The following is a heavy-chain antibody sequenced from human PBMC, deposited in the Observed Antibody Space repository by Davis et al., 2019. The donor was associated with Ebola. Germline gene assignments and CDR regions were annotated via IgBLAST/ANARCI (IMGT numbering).Heavy chain of an antibody. D-gene: IGHD4-17*01. J-gene: IGHJ4*02. CDR1: GGSISNYY. CDR3: AGYGDYFLG. Sequence: MPSETLSLTCSVSGGSISNYYWSWIRQPPGQGLEWIGYMHYSGSGDSNPSLKSRVTMSVDRSKNQFSLNLNSVTAADTAVYYCAGYGDYFLGWGQGTLVTVSS. CDR2: MHYSGSG. V-gene: IGHV4-59*12.